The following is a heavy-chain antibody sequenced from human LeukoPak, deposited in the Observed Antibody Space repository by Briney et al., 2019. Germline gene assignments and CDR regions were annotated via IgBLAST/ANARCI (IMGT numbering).Heavy chain of an antibody. CDR1: GFSFSNAW. V-gene: IGHV3-15*01. CDR3: TTAIYGEVDY. D-gene: IGHD4-17*01. Sequence: GGSLRLPCAASGFSFSNAWMSWVRQAPGKGLEWVGRIKSKTDGGTTDYAAPVKGRFTISRDDSKNTLYLQMNSLKTDDTAVYYCTTAIYGEVDYWGQGTLVTVSS. CDR2: IKSKTDGGTT. J-gene: IGHJ4*02.